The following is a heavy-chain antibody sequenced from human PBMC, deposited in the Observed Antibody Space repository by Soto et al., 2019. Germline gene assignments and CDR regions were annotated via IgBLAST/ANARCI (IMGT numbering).Heavy chain of an antibody. Sequence: SETLSLTCTVSGGSISSYYWSWIRQPPGKGLEWIGYIYYSGSTNYNPSLKSRVTISVDTSKNQFSLKLSSVTAADTAVYYCASQGLPYFDWSPTPLYYMDVWGKGTTVTVSS. CDR2: IYYSGST. J-gene: IGHJ6*03. D-gene: IGHD3-9*01. CDR1: GGSISSYY. V-gene: IGHV4-59*01. CDR3: ASQGLPYFDWSPTPLYYMDV.